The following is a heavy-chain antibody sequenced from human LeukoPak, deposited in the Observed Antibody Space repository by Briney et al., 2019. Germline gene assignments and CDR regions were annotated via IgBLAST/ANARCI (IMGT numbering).Heavy chain of an antibody. D-gene: IGHD4-17*01. CDR1: GGTFSSYA. Sequence: SVKVSCKASGGTFSSYAISWVRQAPGQGLEWMGGIIPVFSDRSYAQNFQGRVTITTDESRSTAYMELSSLRSEDTAVYYCATVTLTTDGQNFDYWGQGTLVTVSS. V-gene: IGHV1-69*05. CDR3: ATVTLTTDGQNFDY. J-gene: IGHJ4*02. CDR2: IIPVFSDR.